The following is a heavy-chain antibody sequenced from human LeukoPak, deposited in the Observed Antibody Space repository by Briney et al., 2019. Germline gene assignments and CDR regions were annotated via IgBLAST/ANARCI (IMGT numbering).Heavy chain of an antibody. V-gene: IGHV3-23*01. CDR3: AKVDPGYRSSWSPFHY. J-gene: IGHJ4*02. D-gene: IGHD6-13*01. CDR2: ISGRGTNT. CDR1: GFTFSSYA. Sequence: PGGSLRLSCAASGFTFSSYAMSWVRQAPGKGLEWVSGISGRGTNTYYADSVKGRFTISRDNSKNTLYLQISSLRAEDTAVYYCAKVDPGYRSSWSPFHYWGQGTLVTVSS.